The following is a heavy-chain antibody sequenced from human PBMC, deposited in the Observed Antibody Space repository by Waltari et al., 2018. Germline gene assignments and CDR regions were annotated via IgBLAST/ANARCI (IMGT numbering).Heavy chain of an antibody. J-gene: IGHJ3*02. CDR1: GFTFSSYD. CDR3: ARRGYYYDSRRGAFDI. CDR2: IGTAGDT. V-gene: IGHV3-13*03. D-gene: IGHD3-22*01. Sequence: EVQLVESGGGLVQPGGSLRLSCAACGFTFSSYDMHWVRQATGKGLEWVSAIGTAGDTYYPGYVKGQFTISRENAKNSLYLQMNSLRAGDTAVYYCARRGYYYDSRRGAFDIWGQGTMVTVSS.